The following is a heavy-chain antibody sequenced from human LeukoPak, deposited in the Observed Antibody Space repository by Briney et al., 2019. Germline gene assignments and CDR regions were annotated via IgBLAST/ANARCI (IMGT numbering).Heavy chain of an antibody. J-gene: IGHJ3*02. V-gene: IGHV3-33*06. D-gene: IGHD3-3*01. Sequence: GGSLRLSCAASGFTFSSYGMRWVRQAPGKGLEWVAVIWYDGSNKYYADSVKGRFTISRDNSKNTLYLQMNSLRAEDTAVYYCAKAPKRFYDAFDIWGQGTMVTVSS. CDR1: GFTFSSYG. CDR2: IWYDGSNK. CDR3: AKAPKRFYDAFDI.